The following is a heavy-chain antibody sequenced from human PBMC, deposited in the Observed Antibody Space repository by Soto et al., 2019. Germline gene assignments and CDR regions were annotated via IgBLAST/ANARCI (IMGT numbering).Heavy chain of an antibody. CDR1: GFTFSSYG. J-gene: IGHJ6*02. D-gene: IGHD4-4*01. V-gene: IGHV3-30*18. Sequence: QVQLVESGGGVVQPGRSLRLSCAASGFTFSSYGMHWVRQAPGKGLEWVAVISYDGSNKYYADSVKGRFTISRDNSKHTLYLQMNSLRPEDTAVYYCANCLKGPYSKSLFGVYYYCGMDVWGQGTTLTVSS. CDR2: ISYDGSNK. CDR3: ANCLKGPYSKSLFGVYYYCGMDV.